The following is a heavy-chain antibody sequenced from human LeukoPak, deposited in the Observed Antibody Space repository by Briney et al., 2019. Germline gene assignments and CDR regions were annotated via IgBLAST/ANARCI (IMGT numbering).Heavy chain of an antibody. D-gene: IGHD2-2*01. CDR1: GYTFTSYG. V-gene: IGHV1-18*01. CDR3: ARDLPAAPRYYMDV. J-gene: IGHJ6*03. CDR2: ISAYNGNT. Sequence: ASVKVSCTASGYTFTSYGISWVRQAPGQGLEWMGWISAYNGNTNYAQKLQGRVTMTTDTSTSTAYMELRSLRSDDTAVYYCARDLPAAPRYYMDVWGKGTTVTISS.